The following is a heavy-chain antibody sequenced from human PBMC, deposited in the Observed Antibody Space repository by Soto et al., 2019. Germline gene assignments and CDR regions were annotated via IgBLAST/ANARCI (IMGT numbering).Heavy chain of an antibody. CDR3: ARLSRRASVPGDY. Sequence: SETLSLTCTVSGDSISSSSYYWGWFRQPPGKGLEWIGNIYYSGTAYYTPSLKSRVAISVDTSKNQFSLKLSSVTAADTAVFYCARLSRRASVPGDYWGQGTLVTVSS. CDR2: IYYSGTA. V-gene: IGHV4-39*01. D-gene: IGHD6-19*01. J-gene: IGHJ4*02. CDR1: GDSISSSSYY.